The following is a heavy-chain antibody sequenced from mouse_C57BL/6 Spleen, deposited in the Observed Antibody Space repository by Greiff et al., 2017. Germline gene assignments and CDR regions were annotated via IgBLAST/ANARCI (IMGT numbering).Heavy chain of an antibody. CDR1: GYSITSGYY. J-gene: IGHJ4*01. Sequence: DVKLVESGPGLVKPSQSLSLTCSVPGYSITSGYYWNWIRQFPGNKLEWMGYISYDGSHNYNPSLKNRISITRDTSKNQFFLKLNSVTTEDTATYYCARGTTVSYAMDYWGQGTSVTVSS. CDR2: ISYDGSH. D-gene: IGHD1-1*01. CDR3: ARGTTVSYAMDY. V-gene: IGHV3-6*01.